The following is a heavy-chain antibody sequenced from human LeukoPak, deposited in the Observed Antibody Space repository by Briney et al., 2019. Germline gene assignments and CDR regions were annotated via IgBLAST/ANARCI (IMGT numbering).Heavy chain of an antibody. CDR1: GFTFSSYG. J-gene: IGHJ4*02. CDR2: INSGGGST. V-gene: IGHV3-23*01. Sequence: GGSLRLSCAASGFTFSSYGMSWVRQGPGKGLMGGSAINSGGGSTDYTDSGKGRFTISRDKSKDTLELQMNSLAAKDTAVYDSAKGWLGEEFDYWGQGKLVTVSS. D-gene: IGHD3-10*01. CDR3: AKGWLGEEFDY.